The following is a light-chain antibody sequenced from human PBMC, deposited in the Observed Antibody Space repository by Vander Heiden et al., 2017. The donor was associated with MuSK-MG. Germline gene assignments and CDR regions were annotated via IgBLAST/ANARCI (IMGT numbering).Light chain of an antibody. Sequence: DIVMTQSPDSLAVSLGERATINCKSSQSVLYSSNNKNYLAWYQQKPGKPPKLLIYWASTRESGVPDRFSGSGSGTDFTLTISSLQAEDVAVYYCQQYYSTPPTFGHGTKVDIK. V-gene: IGKV4-1*01. CDR3: QQYYSTPPT. CDR2: WAS. J-gene: IGKJ3*01. CDR1: QSVLYSSNNKNY.